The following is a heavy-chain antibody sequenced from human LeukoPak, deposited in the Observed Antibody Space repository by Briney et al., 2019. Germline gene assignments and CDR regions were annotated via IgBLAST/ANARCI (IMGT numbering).Heavy chain of an antibody. CDR1: GGSFSGYY. J-gene: IGHJ6*02. CDR2: INHSGST. CDR3: ARSRHSSSWYYYYGMDV. V-gene: IGHV4-34*01. D-gene: IGHD6-13*01. Sequence: SATLSLTCAVYGGSFSGYYWSWIRQPPGKGLEWIGEINHSGSTNYNPSLKSRVTISVDTSKNQFSLKLSSVTAADTAVYYCARSRHSSSWYYYYGMDVWGQGTTVTVSS.